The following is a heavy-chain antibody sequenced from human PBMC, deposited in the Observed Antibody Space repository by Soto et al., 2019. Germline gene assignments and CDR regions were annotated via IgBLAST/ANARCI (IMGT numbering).Heavy chain of an antibody. CDR1: GGSISSYY. CDR3: ARDRGYSSSWHYGMDV. Sequence: SETMSLTCTVSGGSISSYYWSWIRQPPGKGLEWIGYIYYSGSTNYNPSLKSRVTISVDTSKNQFSLKLSSVTAADTAVYYCARDRGYSSSWHYGMDVWGQGTTVTV. V-gene: IGHV4-59*01. CDR2: IYYSGST. D-gene: IGHD6-13*01. J-gene: IGHJ6*02.